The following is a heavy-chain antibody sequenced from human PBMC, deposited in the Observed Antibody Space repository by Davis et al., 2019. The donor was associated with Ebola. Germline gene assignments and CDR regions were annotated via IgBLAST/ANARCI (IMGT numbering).Heavy chain of an antibody. CDR1: GGTFSSYA. CDR3: ARSSTSIYGVAMTNDAFDF. J-gene: IGHJ3*01. CDR2: ISGFNGNT. D-gene: IGHD3-3*01. Sequence: ASVKVSCKASGGTFSSYAISWVRQAPGQGLEWMGWISGFNGNTNYADKFQGRVTMTTDTTTRTAYMELRRLTSDDTGVYYCARSSTSIYGVAMTNDAFDFWGQGTMVTVSS. V-gene: IGHV1-18*04.